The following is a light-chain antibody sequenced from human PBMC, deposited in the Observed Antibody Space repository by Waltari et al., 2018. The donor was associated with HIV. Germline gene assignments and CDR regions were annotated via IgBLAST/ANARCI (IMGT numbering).Light chain of an antibody. J-gene: IGLJ2*01. V-gene: IGLV1-40*01. CDR2: ANI. Sequence: QSVLTQPPSVSGAPGQRVTISCTGTSSNIGAGYDVHWYQQLPGTAPKLLIYANIHRPSGVPVLFSVSKSATSASLSITWLQSEDEAVYFCQSYDSSLSAYVVFGVGTKLTVL. CDR3: QSYDSSLSAYVV. CDR1: SSNIGAGYD.